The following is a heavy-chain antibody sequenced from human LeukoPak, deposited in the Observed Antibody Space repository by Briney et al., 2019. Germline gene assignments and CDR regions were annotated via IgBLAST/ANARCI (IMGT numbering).Heavy chain of an antibody. CDR1: GFSFGHYA. CDR2: IRSSSTTI. Sequence: GGSLRLSCTASGFSFGHYAMSWVRQAPGKGLEWVSYIRSSSTTIYYADSVKGRFTISRDNAKNSLYLQMNSLRAGDTAVYYCARAKRNGFDIWGQGTMVTVSS. V-gene: IGHV3-48*01. CDR3: ARAKRNGFDI. J-gene: IGHJ3*02.